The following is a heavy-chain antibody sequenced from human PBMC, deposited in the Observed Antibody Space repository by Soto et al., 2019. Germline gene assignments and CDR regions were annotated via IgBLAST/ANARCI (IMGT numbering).Heavy chain of an antibody. CDR1: GGSISSGGYY. V-gene: IGHV4-61*08. Sequence: SETLSLTCTVSGGSISSGGYYWSWIRQPPGKGLEWIGYICYSGSTNYNPSLKSRVTISVDTSKNQFSLKLSSVTAADTAVYYCARVARGGRTDGMDVWGQGTTVTVSS. J-gene: IGHJ6*01. CDR2: ICYSGST. CDR3: ARVARGGRTDGMDV. D-gene: IGHD3-10*01.